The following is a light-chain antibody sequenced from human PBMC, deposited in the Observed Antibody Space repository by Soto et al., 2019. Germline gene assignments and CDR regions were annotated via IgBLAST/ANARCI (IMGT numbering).Light chain of an antibody. Sequence: DIQMTQSPSTLSGSVGDRVTITCRAGQTISSWLAWYQQKPGKAPKLLIYKASTLKSGVPSRFSGSGSGTEFTLTIISLQPDDFATYYCQHNNSYSEAFGQGTKVDIK. V-gene: IGKV1-5*03. CDR2: KAS. J-gene: IGKJ1*01. CDR3: QHNNSYSEA. CDR1: QTISSW.